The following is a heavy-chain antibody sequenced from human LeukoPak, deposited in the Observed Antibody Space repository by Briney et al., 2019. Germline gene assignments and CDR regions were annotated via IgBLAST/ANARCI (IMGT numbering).Heavy chain of an antibody. CDR2: IYYSGST. Sequence: SETLSLTCTVSGGSTSSSSYYWGWIRQPPGEGLEWIGSIYYSGSTYYNPSLKSRATISVDTSKNQFSLKLSSVTAADTAVYYCARHLSDGSGYQNWFDPWGQGTLVTVSS. D-gene: IGHD3-22*01. J-gene: IGHJ5*02. V-gene: IGHV4-39*01. CDR3: ARHLSDGSGYQNWFDP. CDR1: GGSTSSSSYY.